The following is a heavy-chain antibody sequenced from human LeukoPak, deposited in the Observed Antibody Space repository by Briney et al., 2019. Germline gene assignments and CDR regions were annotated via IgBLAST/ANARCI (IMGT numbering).Heavy chain of an antibody. CDR3: ARRDRYGREYFQH. CDR1: GYTFTGYY. Sequence: EASVKVSCKASGYTFTGYYMHWVRQAPGQGLEWMGWINPNSGGTNYAQKFQGRVTMTRDTSISTAYMELSRLRSDDTAVYYCARRDRYGREYFQHWGQGTLVTVSS. CDR2: INPNSGGT. V-gene: IGHV1-2*02. D-gene: IGHD5-18*01. J-gene: IGHJ1*01.